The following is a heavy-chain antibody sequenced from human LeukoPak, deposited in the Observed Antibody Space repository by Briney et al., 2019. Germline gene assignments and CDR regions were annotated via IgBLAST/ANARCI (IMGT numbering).Heavy chain of an antibody. V-gene: IGHV3-66*01. CDR1: GFTFSSYG. CDR2: IYSGGST. J-gene: IGHJ6*02. CDR3: ARSYSNHLFGMDV. D-gene: IGHD4-11*01. Sequence: PGRSLRLSCAASGFTFSSYGMHWVRQAPGKGLEWFSVIYSGGSTYYADSVKGRVAISRDNSKNTVFLQMNSVRAEDTAVYYCARSYSNHLFGMDVWGQGTTVTVSS.